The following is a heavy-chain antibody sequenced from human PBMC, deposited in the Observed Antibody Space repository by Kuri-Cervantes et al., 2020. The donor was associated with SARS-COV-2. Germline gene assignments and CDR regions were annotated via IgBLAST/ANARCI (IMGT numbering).Heavy chain of an antibody. CDR2: IYHSGST. CDR1: GGSISSGGYS. CDR3: AREIADCSSTSCYSLFDP. Sequence: PCAVSGGSISSGGYSWSWIRQPPGKGLEWIGYIYHSGSTYYNPSLKSRVTISVDRSKNQFSLKLSSVTAADTAVYYCAREIADCSSTSCYSLFDPWGQGTLVTVSS. J-gene: IGHJ5*02. V-gene: IGHV4-30-2*01. D-gene: IGHD2-2*02.